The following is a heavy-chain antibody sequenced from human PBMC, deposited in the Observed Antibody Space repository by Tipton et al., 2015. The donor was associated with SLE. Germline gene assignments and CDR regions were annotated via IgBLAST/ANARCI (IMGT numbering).Heavy chain of an antibody. V-gene: IGHV4-59*11. Sequence: PGLVKPSETLSLTCTVSGGSISSHYWSWIRQPPGKGLEWIGEINHSGGTNYNPSLKSRVTISVDTSKNQFSLKLNSVTAADTAVYYCARDLGYSSGWARDYWGQGTLVTVSS. CDR3: ARDLGYSSGWARDY. J-gene: IGHJ4*02. CDR2: INHSGGT. CDR1: GGSISSHY. D-gene: IGHD6-19*01.